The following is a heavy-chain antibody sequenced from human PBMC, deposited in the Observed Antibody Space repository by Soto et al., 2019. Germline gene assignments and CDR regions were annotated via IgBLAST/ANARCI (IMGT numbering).Heavy chain of an antibody. CDR1: GFIFSNYV. Sequence: EVQLVDSGGGLVQPGGSLRLTCAASGFIFSNYVMSWVRQAPGKGLLLVSSISVSGGTSYYAASVKGRFTSSRDNSKRTLYLQMNRGRADDRAIYCCAKPPRALITFDYWRQGSLVTVSS. CDR2: ISVSGGTS. D-gene: IGHD2-8*01. CDR3: AKPPRALITFDY. J-gene: IGHJ4*02. V-gene: IGHV3-23*04.